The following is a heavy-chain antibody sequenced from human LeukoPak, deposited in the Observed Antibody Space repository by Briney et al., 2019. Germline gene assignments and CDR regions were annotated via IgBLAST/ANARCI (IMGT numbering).Heavy chain of an antibody. CDR1: GFTFSSYV. Sequence: PGGSLRLSCAASGFTFSSYVMHWVRQAPGKGLEWVAVIWFDGSNIYYADSAKGRFTISRDNSKNTLYLQMNSLRAEDTALYYCARMQSGALDRWGQGTLVTVSS. V-gene: IGHV3-33*01. D-gene: IGHD2-2*03. CDR2: IWFDGSNI. J-gene: IGHJ4*02. CDR3: ARMQSGALDR.